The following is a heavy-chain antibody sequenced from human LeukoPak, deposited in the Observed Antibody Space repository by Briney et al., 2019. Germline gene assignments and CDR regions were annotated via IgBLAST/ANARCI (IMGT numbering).Heavy chain of an antibody. Sequence: GGSLRLSCAASGFSLGTYGMNWVRQPPGKGLEWVSGITGTGGSTYYADSVKGRFTVPRDTSKNTHYLQMNSRRAEDTAIYYCAKDHGTAVAGFYYWGQGTLVTVSS. V-gene: IGHV3-23*01. J-gene: IGHJ4*02. CDR3: AKDHGTAVAGFYY. CDR2: ITGTGGST. D-gene: IGHD6-19*01. CDR1: GFSLGTYG.